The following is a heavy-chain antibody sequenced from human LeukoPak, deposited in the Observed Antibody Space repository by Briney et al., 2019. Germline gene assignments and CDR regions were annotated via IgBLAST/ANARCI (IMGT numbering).Heavy chain of an antibody. D-gene: IGHD6-6*01. CDR1: GFTFSSYG. J-gene: IGHJ4*02. CDR3: ARGGAARPDY. CDR2: ISGSGGST. V-gene: IGHV3-23*01. Sequence: PGGTLRLSCAASGFTFSSYGMSWVRQAPGKGLEWVSAISGSGGSTYYADSVKGRFTISRDNSKNTLYLQMSSLRAEDTAVYYCARGGAARPDYWGQGTLVTVSS.